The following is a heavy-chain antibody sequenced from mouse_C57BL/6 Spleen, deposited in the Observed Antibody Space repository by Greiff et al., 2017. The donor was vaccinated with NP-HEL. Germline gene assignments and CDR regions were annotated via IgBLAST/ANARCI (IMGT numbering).Heavy chain of an antibody. J-gene: IGHJ4*01. CDR1: GYTFTDYY. V-gene: IGHV1-26*01. CDR2: INPNNGGT. Sequence: VQLQQSGPELVKPGASVKISCKASGYTFTDYYMNWVKQSHGKSLEWIGDINPNNGGTSYNQKFKGKATLTVDKSSSTAYMELRSLTSEDSAVYYCARSLLPGYAMDYWGQGTSVTVSS. D-gene: IGHD2-1*01. CDR3: ARSLLPGYAMDY.